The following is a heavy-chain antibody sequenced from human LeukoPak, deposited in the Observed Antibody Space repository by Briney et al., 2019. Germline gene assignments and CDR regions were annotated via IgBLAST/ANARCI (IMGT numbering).Heavy chain of an antibody. CDR1: GFTFSTYA. CDR3: AKERSAGWPYDY. Sequence: GGSLRLACAASGFTFSTYAMSWVRQAPGKGLEWVSGISRRGDKTYYADSVKGRFTISRDNSRNTLHLQMNSLRVEDTAIYYCAKERSAGWPYDYWGHGTLVTASS. J-gene: IGHJ4*01. D-gene: IGHD6-19*01. V-gene: IGHV3-23*01. CDR2: ISRRGDKT.